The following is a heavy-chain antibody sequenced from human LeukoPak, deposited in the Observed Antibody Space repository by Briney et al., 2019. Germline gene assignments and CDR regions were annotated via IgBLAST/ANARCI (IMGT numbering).Heavy chain of an antibody. CDR1: GYTFTTYG. CDR3: ARQKKQTTTIDY. J-gene: IGHJ4*02. V-gene: IGHV1-18*01. Sequence: ASVKVSCKASGYTFTTYGFSWVRQAPGQGLEWMGWISSYNGGADYAQKLQGRVTMTTDTSTSTTYMELRSLRSDDTAVYYCARQKKQTTTIDYWGQGTLVTVFS. D-gene: IGHD4-17*01. CDR2: ISSYNGGA.